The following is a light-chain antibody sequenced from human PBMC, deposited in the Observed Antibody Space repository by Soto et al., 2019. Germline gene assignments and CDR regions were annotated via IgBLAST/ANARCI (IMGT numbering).Light chain of an antibody. CDR1: QSVSSY. J-gene: IGKJ3*01. V-gene: IGKV3-11*01. CDR2: DAS. Sequence: EIVLTQSPATLPLSPGERATLSCRASQSVSSYLAWYQQKPGQAPRLLIYDASNRATGIPARFSGSGSGTDFTLTISSLEPEDFAVYYCQQRSNWGFTFGPGTKVDIK. CDR3: QQRSNWGFT.